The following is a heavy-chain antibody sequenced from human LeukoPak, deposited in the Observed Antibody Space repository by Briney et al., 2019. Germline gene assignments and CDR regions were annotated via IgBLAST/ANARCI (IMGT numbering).Heavy chain of an antibody. CDR3: VVGRNYFDY. Sequence: GGSLRLSCAASGFTFSSYGMHWVRQAPGKGLEWVAVISYDGSNKYYADSVKGRFTISRDNSKNTLYLQMNSLRAEDTAVYYCVVGRNYFDYWGQGTLVTVSS. CDR1: GFTFSSYG. CDR2: ISYDGSNK. J-gene: IGHJ4*02. D-gene: IGHD1-26*01. V-gene: IGHV3-30*03.